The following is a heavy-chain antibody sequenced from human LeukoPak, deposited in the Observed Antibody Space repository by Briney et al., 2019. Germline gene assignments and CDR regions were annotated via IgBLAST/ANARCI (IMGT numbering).Heavy chain of an antibody. J-gene: IGHJ4*02. CDR3: AKQGYSTSWLYFDY. CDR2: ISGSGDRI. CDR1: GFTFSTFA. D-gene: IGHD6-13*01. Sequence: GGSLRLSCAASGFTFSTFAMSWVRQAPGKGRQWASAISGSGDRIYYADSVKGRFTISRDNSKNTVYLQMNSLRAEDTAVYYCAKQGYSTSWLYFDYWGPGTLLTVSS. V-gene: IGHV3-23*01.